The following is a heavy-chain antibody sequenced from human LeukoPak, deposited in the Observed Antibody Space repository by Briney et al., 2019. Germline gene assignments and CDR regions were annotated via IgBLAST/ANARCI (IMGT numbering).Heavy chain of an antibody. D-gene: IGHD2-2*01. J-gene: IGHJ4*02. CDR1: GFTFSSYG. V-gene: IGHV3-33*01. CDR3: ARDMGVPAALDY. Sequence: GGSLRLSCAASGFTFSSYGMHWVRQAPGKGLEWVAVIWYDGSNKYYADSVKGRFTISRDNSKNTLYLQMNSLRVEDTAVYYCARDMGVPAALDYWGQGTLVTVSS. CDR2: IWYDGSNK.